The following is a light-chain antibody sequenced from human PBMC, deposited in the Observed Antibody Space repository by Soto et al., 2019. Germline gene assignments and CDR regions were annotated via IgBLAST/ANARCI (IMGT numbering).Light chain of an antibody. CDR3: QQYYKWPIP. CDR1: QGVSRK. J-gene: IGKJ4*01. Sequence: EIVMTQSPATLSVAPGERVTFSCRASQGVSRKLAWYQHKPGQAPRLLISGASTGATGIPARFSGSGSGTEFTLTISSLQSEDCAIYSCQQYYKWPIPFGGGTKVDIX. CDR2: GAS. V-gene: IGKV3-15*01.